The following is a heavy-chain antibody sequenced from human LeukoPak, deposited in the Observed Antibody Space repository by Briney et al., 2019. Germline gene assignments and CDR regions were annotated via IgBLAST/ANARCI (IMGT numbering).Heavy chain of an antibody. CDR1: GGSISSGDHY. CDR3: ASKQVYYYDSSGYFLWDY. V-gene: IGHV4-30-4*01. J-gene: IGHJ4*02. CDR2: IYYSGNT. Sequence: SETLSLTCTVSGGSISSGDHYWSWIRQPPGKGLEWIGYIYYSGNTYYNPSLKSRVTISVDTSKNQLSLKLSSVTAADTAVYYCASKQVYYYDSSGYFLWDYRGQGTLVTVSS. D-gene: IGHD3-22*01.